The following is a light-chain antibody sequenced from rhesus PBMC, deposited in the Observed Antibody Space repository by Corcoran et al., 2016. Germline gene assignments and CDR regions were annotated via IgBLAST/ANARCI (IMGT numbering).Light chain of an antibody. Sequence: ETVVTQSPATLSLSPGERATLSCRASQSVGSYLAWYQQKRGQAPGLLVFGASSRAPGIPDRFSGSGTGTDFTLTISSLEPEDVGVYYCEQSSNLWTFGQGTKVEIK. V-gene: IGKV3-24*04. CDR2: GAS. CDR3: EQSSNLWT. J-gene: IGKJ1*01. CDR1: QSVGSY.